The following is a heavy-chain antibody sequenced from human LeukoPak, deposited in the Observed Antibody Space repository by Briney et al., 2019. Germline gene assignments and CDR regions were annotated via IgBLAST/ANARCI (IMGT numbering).Heavy chain of an antibody. D-gene: IGHD6-19*01. CDR2: IYTSGST. V-gene: IGHV4-4*07. J-gene: IGHJ6*03. CDR3: AREEVELWLVLPDYYYYMDV. Sequence: SETLSLTCTVSGGSISSYYWSWIRQPAGKGLEWIGRIYTSGSTNYNPSLESRVTMSVDTSKNHFSLKVTSVTAADTAVYYCAREEVELWLVLPDYYYYMDVWGKGTTVTVSS. CDR1: GGSISSYY.